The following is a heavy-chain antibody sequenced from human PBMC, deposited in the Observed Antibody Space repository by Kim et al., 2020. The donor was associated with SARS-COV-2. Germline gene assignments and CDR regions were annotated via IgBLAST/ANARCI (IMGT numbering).Heavy chain of an antibody. V-gene: IGHV1-18*01. D-gene: IGHD3-22*01. Sequence: APKTQGRVTMATDTSTSTAYMELRSLRSDDTAVYYCARDDSSGYYSDFDYWGQGTLVTVSS. CDR3: ARDDSSGYYSDFDY. J-gene: IGHJ4*02.